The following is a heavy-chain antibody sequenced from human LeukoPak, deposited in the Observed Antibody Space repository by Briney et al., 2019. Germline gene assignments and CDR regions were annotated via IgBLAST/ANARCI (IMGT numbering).Heavy chain of an antibody. V-gene: IGHV3-53*01. CDR3: ARDRRVAPLFYFDY. CDR1: GSTVSSNY. Sequence: GGSLRLSCAASGSTVSSNYMSWVRQAPGKGLEWVSVIYSGGSTYYADSVKGRVTISRDNSKNTLYLQMNSLRAEDTAVYYCARDRRVAPLFYFDYWGQGTLVTVSS. CDR2: IYSGGST. J-gene: IGHJ4*02. D-gene: IGHD2-15*01.